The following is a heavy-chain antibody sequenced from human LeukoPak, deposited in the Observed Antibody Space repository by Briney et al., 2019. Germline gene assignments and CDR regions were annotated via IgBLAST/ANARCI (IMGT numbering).Heavy chain of an antibody. V-gene: IGHV3-9*01. CDR2: ISWNSGSI. CDR1: GFTFDDYA. Sequence: GGSLRLSCAASGFTFDDYAMHWVRQAPGKGLEWVSGISWNSGSIGYADSVKGRFTISRDNAKNSLYLQMNSLRAEDTAVYYCARDPRSTRNYYDSSGYFGWFDPWGQGTLVTVSS. D-gene: IGHD3-22*01. J-gene: IGHJ5*02. CDR3: ARDPRSTRNYYDSSGYFGWFDP.